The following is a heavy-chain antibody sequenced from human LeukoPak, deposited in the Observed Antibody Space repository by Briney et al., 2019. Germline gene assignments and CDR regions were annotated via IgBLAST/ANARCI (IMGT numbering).Heavy chain of an antibody. CDR3: AELGITMIGGV. D-gene: IGHD3-10*02. CDR2: ISGSGGST. J-gene: IGHJ6*04. V-gene: IGHV3-23*01. CDR1: GFTFSSYE. Sequence: GGSLRLSCVASGFTFSSYEMNWVRQAPGKGLEWVSAISGSGGSTYYADSVKGRFTISRDNSKNTLHLQMNSLRAEDTAVYYCAELGITMIGGVWGKGTTVTISS.